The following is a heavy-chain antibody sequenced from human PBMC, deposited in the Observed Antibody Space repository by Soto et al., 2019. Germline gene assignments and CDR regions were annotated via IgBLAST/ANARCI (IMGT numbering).Heavy chain of an antibody. CDR3: ARVSYSYSSSWYYYYGMDV. Sequence: GGSLRLSCAASGFTFSSYGMHWVRQAPGKGLEWVAVIWYDGSNKYYADSVKGRFTISRDNSKNTLYLQMNSLRAEDTAVYYCARVSYSYSSSWYYYYGMDVWGQGTTVTVSS. CDR1: GFTFSSYG. D-gene: IGHD6-13*01. V-gene: IGHV3-33*01. CDR2: IWYDGSNK. J-gene: IGHJ6*02.